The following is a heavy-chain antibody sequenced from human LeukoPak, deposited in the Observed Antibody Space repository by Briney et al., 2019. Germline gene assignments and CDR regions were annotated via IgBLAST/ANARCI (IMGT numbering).Heavy chain of an antibody. CDR2: IIPIFGKA. V-gene: IGHV1-69*01. CDR3: ARGVIRGVINNWFDP. CDR1: RCTFRNYA. J-gene: IGHJ5*02. Sequence: SVQVSCQASRCTFRNYAISWLRQAPGHQLEWMGGIIPIFGKANYAQKFQGRVTITADESTSTAYMELSSLRYEDTAVYYCARGVIRGVINNWFDPWGQGTVVTVSS. D-gene: IGHD3-10*01.